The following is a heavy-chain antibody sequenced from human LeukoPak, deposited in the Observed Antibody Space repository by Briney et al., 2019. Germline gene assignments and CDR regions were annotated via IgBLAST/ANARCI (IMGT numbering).Heavy chain of an antibody. V-gene: IGHV3-48*03. J-gene: IGHJ4*02. CDR1: GFTFSSYE. D-gene: IGHD6-19*01. Sequence: GGSLRLSCAASGFTFSSYEMNWVRHAPGKGLEWVSYITSSGSIIYYADSVKGRFTISRDNAKNSLFLQMNSLRAEDTAVYYCARSGLPGIAVAADFDYWGQGTLVTVSS. CDR3: ARSGLPGIAVAADFDY. CDR2: ITSSGSII.